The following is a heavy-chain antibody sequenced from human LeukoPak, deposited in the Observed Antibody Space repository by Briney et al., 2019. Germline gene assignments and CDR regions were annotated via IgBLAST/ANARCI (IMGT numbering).Heavy chain of an antibody. CDR2: IYYSGST. V-gene: IGHV4-59*01. Sequence: SETLSLICTGWGGSISSYYWSWIRQPPGKGMEWIGYIYYSGSTNYNPSLKSRVTISVDTSKNQFSLKLSSVTAADTAVYYCARGRVAAAHEFDYWGQGTLVTVSS. J-gene: IGHJ4*02. CDR3: ARGRVAAAHEFDY. CDR1: GGSISSYY. D-gene: IGHD6-13*01.